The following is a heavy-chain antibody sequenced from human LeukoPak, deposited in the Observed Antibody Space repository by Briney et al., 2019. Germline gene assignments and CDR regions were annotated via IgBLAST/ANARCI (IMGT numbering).Heavy chain of an antibody. V-gene: IGHV3-23*01. Sequence: GGSLRLSCAASGFTFSSYAMSWVRQAPGKGLEWVSAISGGAGSTSYADSVKGRFTISRDNSKNTVYLEMNSLRPEDTAVYYCAKDYIISSSPIYYYDSWGQGALVTVSS. J-gene: IGHJ4*02. CDR1: GFTFSSYA. CDR3: AKDYIISSSPIYYYDS. CDR2: ISGGAGST. D-gene: IGHD6-6*01.